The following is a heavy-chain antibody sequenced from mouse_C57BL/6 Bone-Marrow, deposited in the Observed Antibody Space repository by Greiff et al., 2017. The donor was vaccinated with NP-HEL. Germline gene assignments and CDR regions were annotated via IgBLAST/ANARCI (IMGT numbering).Heavy chain of an antibody. Sequence: EVQLQQSGPVLVKPGASVKMSCKASGYTFTDYYMNWVKQSHGKSLEWIGVINPYNGGTSYNQNFKGKATLTVAKSSSTAYMELNSLTSEDYAVYYCARWGGFAYWGQGTLVTVSA. V-gene: IGHV1-19*01. CDR2: INPYNGGT. J-gene: IGHJ3*01. CDR1: GYTFTDYY. CDR3: ARWGGFAY.